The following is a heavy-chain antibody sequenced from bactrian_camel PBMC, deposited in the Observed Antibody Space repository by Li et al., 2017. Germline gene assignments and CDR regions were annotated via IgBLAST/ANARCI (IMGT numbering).Heavy chain of an antibody. D-gene: IGHD3*01. CDR2: ITSLPSLFRAA. CDR3: AADRALDDDCYVGSLYTDFAY. CDR1: GITFSRHD. J-gene: IGHJ6*01. Sequence: HVQLVESGGGLVQPGESLRLSCVASGITFSRHDMSWVRQAPGKEVEWVAGITSLPSLFRAASYADSLKARFTISRDNAKSTLYLQMNKLKPEDTAMYYCAADRALDDDCYVGSLYTDFAYWGQGTQVTVS. V-gene: IGHV3S6*01.